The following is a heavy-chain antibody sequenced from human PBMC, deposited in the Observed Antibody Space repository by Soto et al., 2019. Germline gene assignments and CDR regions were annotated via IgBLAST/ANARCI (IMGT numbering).Heavy chain of an antibody. CDR2: IIPIFGTA. J-gene: IGHJ6*02. CDR3: ATAMVRNDYYYYGMDV. Sequence: ASVKVSCKASGGTFSSYAISWVRQAPGQGLEWMGGIIPIFGTANYAQKFQGRVTITAGESTSTAYMELSSLRSEDTAVYYCATAMVRNDYYYYGMDVWGQGTTVTVSS. V-gene: IGHV1-69*13. CDR1: GGTFSSYA. D-gene: IGHD3-10*01.